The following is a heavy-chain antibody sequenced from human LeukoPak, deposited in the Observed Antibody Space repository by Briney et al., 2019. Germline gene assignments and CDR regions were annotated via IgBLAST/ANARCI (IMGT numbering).Heavy chain of an antibody. J-gene: IGHJ5*02. CDR1: GYIFSNYW. Sequence: GESLKISCKGSGYIFSNYWIGWVRQMPGKGLEWMGIIYSGDSDARYSPSFQGQVTFSVDKSISTAYLQWSSLRASDTAIYYCATMGPNYNFEWFDPWGQGTLVTVSS. D-gene: IGHD3-3*01. V-gene: IGHV5-51*01. CDR3: ATMGPNYNFEWFDP. CDR2: IYSGDSDA.